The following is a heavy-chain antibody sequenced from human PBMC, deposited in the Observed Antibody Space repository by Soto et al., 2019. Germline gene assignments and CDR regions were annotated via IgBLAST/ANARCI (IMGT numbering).Heavy chain of an antibody. V-gene: IGHV4-59*01. D-gene: IGHD3-3*01. CDR2: IYYSGST. Sequence: SEPLRLTYTVSGGSISSYDWSWIRQPPGKGLEWIGYIYYSGSTNYNPSLKSRVTISVDTSKNQFSLKLSSVTAADTAVYYCARGHDFWSGYYYYFDYWGQGTLVTVSS. CDR1: GGSISSYD. J-gene: IGHJ4*02. CDR3: ARGHDFWSGYYYYFDY.